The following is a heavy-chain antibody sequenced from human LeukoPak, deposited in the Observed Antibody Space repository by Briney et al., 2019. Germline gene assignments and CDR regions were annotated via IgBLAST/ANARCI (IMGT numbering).Heavy chain of an antibody. D-gene: IGHD6-19*01. Sequence: GGSLRLSCAASGFIFGDYGMNWVRHAPGKGLEWVSGINWNGGSTVYADSVKGRFTISRDNGKNSLYLQMNSLRAEDTALYYCAGGRIAVADTDYYYGMDVWGQGTTVIVSS. CDR1: GFIFGDYG. J-gene: IGHJ6*02. CDR2: INWNGGST. V-gene: IGHV3-20*04. CDR3: AGGRIAVADTDYYYGMDV.